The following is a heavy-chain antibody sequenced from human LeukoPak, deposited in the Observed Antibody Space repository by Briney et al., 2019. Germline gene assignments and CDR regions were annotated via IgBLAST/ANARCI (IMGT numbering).Heavy chain of an antibody. J-gene: IGHJ4*02. CDR2: IIPIFGTA. Sequence: SVTVSCTASGGTFSSYAISWVRQAPGQGLEWMGGIIPIFGTANYAQKFQGRVTITADESTSTAYMELSSLRSEDTAVYYCARLGYCTNRVCRDDFDYWGQGTLVTVSS. V-gene: IGHV1-69*13. CDR1: GGTFSSYA. CDR3: ARLGYCTNRVCRDDFDY. D-gene: IGHD2-8*01.